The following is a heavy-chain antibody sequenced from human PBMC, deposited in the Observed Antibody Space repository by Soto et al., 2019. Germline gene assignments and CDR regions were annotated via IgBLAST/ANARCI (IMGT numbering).Heavy chain of an antibody. CDR1: GGTFSSYA. CDR3: ASGRGYSYGSYYFDY. CDR2: IIPIFGTA. D-gene: IGHD5-18*01. J-gene: IGHJ4*02. V-gene: IGHV1-69*06. Sequence: SVKVSCKASGGTFSSYAISWVRQAPGQGLEWMGGIIPIFGTANYAQKFQGRVTITADKSTSTAYMELSSLRSEDTAVYYCASGRGYSYGSYYFDYWGQGTLVTVSS.